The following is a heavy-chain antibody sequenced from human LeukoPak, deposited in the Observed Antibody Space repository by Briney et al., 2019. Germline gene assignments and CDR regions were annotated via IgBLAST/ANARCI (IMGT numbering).Heavy chain of an antibody. D-gene: IGHD1-26*01. CDR3: ARGAVGATRFYYYYCMDV. V-gene: IGHV4-34*01. CDR1: GGSFSGYY. Sequence: PSETLSLTCAVYGGSFSGYYWSWIRQPPGKGLEWIGEINHSGSTNYNPSLKSRVTISVDTSKNQFSLKLSSVTAADTAVYYCARGAVGATRFYYYYCMDVWGQGTTVTVSS. CDR2: INHSGST. J-gene: IGHJ6*02.